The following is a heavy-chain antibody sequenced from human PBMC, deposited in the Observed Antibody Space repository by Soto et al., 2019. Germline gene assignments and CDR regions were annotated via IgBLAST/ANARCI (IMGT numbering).Heavy chain of an antibody. CDR2: FNPANRNT. J-gene: IGHJ4*02. V-gene: IGHV1-18*01. D-gene: IGHD2-21*02. Sequence: PSVKVSCKVSGYTFTNYGINWVRQAPGQGLEWVGWFNPANRNTNYAQKFQDRVSMTTDTSTNTAYMELRGLRSDDTAVYYCARVRFGDPFDFWGQGTLVTVS. CDR1: GYTFTNYG. CDR3: ARVRFGDPFDF.